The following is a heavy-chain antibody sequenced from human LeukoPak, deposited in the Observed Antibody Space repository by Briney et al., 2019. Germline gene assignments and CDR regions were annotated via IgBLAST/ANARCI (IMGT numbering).Heavy chain of an antibody. CDR2: VGCYNKP. V-gene: IGHV3-23*01. D-gene: IGHD3-10*02. CDR3: ARDLHYYVAMDV. CDR1: GFPFSAQA. J-gene: IGHJ6*02. Sequence: TGGSLRLSCEASGFPFSAQAMTWVRQAPGKGLEWVSSVGCYNKPHHSKSVKGRFALSRSKHQRMLCLPLDNLRDEDETLYFFARDLHYYVAMDVWGQGTTVSVSS.